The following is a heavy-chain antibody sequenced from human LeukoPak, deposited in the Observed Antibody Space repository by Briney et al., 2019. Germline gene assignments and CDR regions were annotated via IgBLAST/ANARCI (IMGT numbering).Heavy chain of an antibody. Sequence: GGSLRLSCVASGFSFVDHAMNWVRQAPGGRLQWVSSIVGTGGRGSIYYADSVKGRFTISRDTPKNTLYLQMNSLRVEDTAVYYCASWPVGWYGEDSWGQGTLVTVSS. V-gene: IGHV3-23*01. CDR1: GFSFVDHA. CDR2: IVGTGGRGSI. J-gene: IGHJ4*02. CDR3: ASWPVGWYGEDS. D-gene: IGHD6-19*01.